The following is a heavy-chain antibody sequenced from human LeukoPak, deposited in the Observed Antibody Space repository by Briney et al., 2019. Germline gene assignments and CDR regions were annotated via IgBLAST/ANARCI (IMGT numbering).Heavy chain of an antibody. CDR3: ARGYSYAYTDY. Sequence: GGSLRLSCAASGFTFTNYWMHWVRQAPGMGLVWVSRLPPDELDIIYADSVKGRFTISRDNAKNSLYLQVNSLTPEDTAVYYCARGYSYAYTDYWGQGTLVTVSS. J-gene: IGHJ4*02. V-gene: IGHV3-74*01. CDR2: LPPDELDI. CDR1: GFTFTNYW. D-gene: IGHD5-18*01.